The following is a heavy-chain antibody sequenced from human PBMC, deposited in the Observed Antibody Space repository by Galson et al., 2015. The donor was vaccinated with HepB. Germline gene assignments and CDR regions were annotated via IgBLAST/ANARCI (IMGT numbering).Heavy chain of an antibody. CDR3: ARGGHIVVVTVDYGMDV. V-gene: IGHV3-33*08. Sequence: SLRLSCAASGFTFSSYGMHWVRQAPGKGLEWVAVIWYDGSNKYYADSVKGRFTISRDNSKNTLYLQMNSLRAEDTAVYYCARGGHIVVVTVDYGMDVWGQGTTVTVSS. CDR2: IWYDGSNK. D-gene: IGHD2-21*02. CDR1: GFTFSSYG. J-gene: IGHJ6*02.